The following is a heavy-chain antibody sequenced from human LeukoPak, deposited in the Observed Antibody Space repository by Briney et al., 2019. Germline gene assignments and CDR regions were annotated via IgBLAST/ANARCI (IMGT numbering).Heavy chain of an antibody. CDR2: IGTAGDT. D-gene: IGHD3-10*01. V-gene: IGHV3-13*04. Sequence: GSLRVSCAASGFTFSTSDMHWVRQATGKGLEWVSAIGTAGDTYYPGSVKGRFTISRENAKNSLYLQMNSLRAGDTAVYYCVRLREAAFDIWGQGTLGSASS. CDR1: GFTFSTSD. CDR3: VRLREAAFDI. J-gene: IGHJ3*02.